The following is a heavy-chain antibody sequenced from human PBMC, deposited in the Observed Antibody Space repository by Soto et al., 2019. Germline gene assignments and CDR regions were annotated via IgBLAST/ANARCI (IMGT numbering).Heavy chain of an antibody. V-gene: IGHV4-39*01. CDR1: GGSISSSSDY. CDR2: IYYSGST. Sequence: QLQLQESGPGLVKPSETLSITCTVSGGSISSSSDYWGWIRQPPGKGLAWIGSIYYSGSTYYNPSRRICVTLTVDKAKTQFSLKLSSVTAADAAVYSCARLSCYSRAYDLWGQGTLVTVPS. J-gene: IGHJ5*02. CDR3: ARLSCYSRAYDL. D-gene: IGHD2-21*01.